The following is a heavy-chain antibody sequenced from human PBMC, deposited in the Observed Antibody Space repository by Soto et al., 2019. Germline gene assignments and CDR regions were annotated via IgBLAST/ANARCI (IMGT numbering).Heavy chain of an antibody. Sequence: QVQLQESGPGLVKPSQTLSLTCTVSGGSISSGDYYWSWIRQPPGKGLEWIGYIYYSGSTYYNPSLKSRVTISVDTSKNQFSLKLSSVTAADTAVYYCARDQPGEAKGFYYYYGMDVWGQGTTVTVSS. CDR1: GGSISSGDYY. V-gene: IGHV4-30-4*01. J-gene: IGHJ6*02. CDR2: IYYSGST. D-gene: IGHD3-16*01. CDR3: ARDQPGEAKGFYYYYGMDV.